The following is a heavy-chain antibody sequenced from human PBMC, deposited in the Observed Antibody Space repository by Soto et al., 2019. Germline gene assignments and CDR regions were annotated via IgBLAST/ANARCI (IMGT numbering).Heavy chain of an antibody. Sequence: QLHLVQSGAVVKKPGASVTVSCSASGYPVTAYYMHWVRQAPGRGLEWMGGINPATGAAKYKQTFQGRVTVPRATPTSTVFMELGGLTSEETAVFYVARGGGVGVAGSAAFDMWGQGTLVTVSS. CDR3: ARGGGVGVAGSAAFDM. CDR2: INPATGAA. D-gene: IGHD3-3*01. J-gene: IGHJ3*02. V-gene: IGHV1-2*02. CDR1: GYPVTAYY.